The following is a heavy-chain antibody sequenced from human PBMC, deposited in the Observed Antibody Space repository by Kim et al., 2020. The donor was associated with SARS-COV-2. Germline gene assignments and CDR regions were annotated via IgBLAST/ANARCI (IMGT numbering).Heavy chain of an antibody. Sequence: AESVKGRVTITRAIAKNTLYLQMSSLRAEETAVYYCARDWSSGWYDCPDYWGQGTLVTVSS. CDR3: ARDWSSGWYDCPDY. V-gene: IGHV3-30*15. J-gene: IGHJ4*02. D-gene: IGHD6-19*01.